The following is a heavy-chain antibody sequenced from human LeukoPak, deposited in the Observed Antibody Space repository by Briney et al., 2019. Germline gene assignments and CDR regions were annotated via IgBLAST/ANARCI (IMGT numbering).Heavy chain of an antibody. V-gene: IGHV3-7*01. CDR1: GFTFSNYW. CDR2: IKEDGGEK. D-gene: IGHD2-15*01. J-gene: IGHJ4*02. CDR3: VRDRGYCSGGTCYALWDY. Sequence: GGSLRLSCAASGFTFSNYWMTWVRQAPGKGLEWVAHIKEDGGEKHYVDPVKGRFTISRDDAKNSLYLQMNSLRAEDTAMYYCVRDRGYCSGGTCYALWDYWGQGTLVTVSS.